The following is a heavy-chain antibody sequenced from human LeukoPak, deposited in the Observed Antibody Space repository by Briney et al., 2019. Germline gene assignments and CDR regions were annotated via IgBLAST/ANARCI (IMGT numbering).Heavy chain of an antibody. J-gene: IGHJ4*02. CDR3: ARHPDVGTTDN. CDR2: IKEDGSEK. Sequence: PGGSLRLSCAASGFTFSTYWMGWVRQAPGKGLEWVAIIKEDGSEKYYVDSVKGRFTISRDNAKNSLYLQMNSLRAEDTAVYYCARHPDVGTTDNWGQGTLVTVSS. V-gene: IGHV3-7*01. D-gene: IGHD1-7*01. CDR1: GFTFSTYW.